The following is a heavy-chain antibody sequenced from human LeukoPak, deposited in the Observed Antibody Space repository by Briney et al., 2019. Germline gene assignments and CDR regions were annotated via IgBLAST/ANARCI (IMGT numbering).Heavy chain of an antibody. V-gene: IGHV1-8*02. CDR3: ARVPTVWLDLDY. Sequence: GASVKVSCKASGYTFTSYGISWVRQAPGQGLEWMGWMNPNSGNTGYAQKFQGRVTMTRNTSISTAYMELSSLRSEDTAVYYCARVPTVWLDLDYWGQGTLVTVSS. J-gene: IGHJ4*02. D-gene: IGHD6-19*01. CDR1: GYTFTSYG. CDR2: MNPNSGNT.